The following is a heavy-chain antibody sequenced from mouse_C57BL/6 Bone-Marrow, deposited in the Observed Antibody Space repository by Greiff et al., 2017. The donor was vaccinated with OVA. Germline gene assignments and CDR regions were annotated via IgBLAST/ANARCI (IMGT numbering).Heavy chain of an antibody. J-gene: IGHJ2*01. V-gene: IGHV5-17*01. Sequence: EVKVEESGGGLVKPGGSLKLSCAASGFTFSDYGMHWVRQAPEKGLEWVAYISSGSSTIYYADTVKGRFTISRDNAKNTLFLQMTSLRSEDTAMYYCARLFFDYWGQGTTLTVSS. CDR1: GFTFSDYG. CDR3: ARLFFDY. CDR2: ISSGSSTI.